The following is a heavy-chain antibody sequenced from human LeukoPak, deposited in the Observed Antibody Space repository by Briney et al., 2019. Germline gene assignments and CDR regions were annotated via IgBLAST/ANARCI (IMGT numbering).Heavy chain of an antibody. D-gene: IGHD1-20*01. V-gene: IGHV3-30*02. Sequence: PGGSLRLSCAASGFTFSSYGMHWVRQAPGKGLEWVAFIRYDGSNKYYADSVKGRFTISRDNSKNTLYLQMNSLRAEDTAVYYCAKEPEGINWNPTEYFQHWGQGTLVTVSS. CDR2: IRYDGSNK. J-gene: IGHJ1*01. CDR3: AKEPEGINWNPTEYFQH. CDR1: GFTFSSYG.